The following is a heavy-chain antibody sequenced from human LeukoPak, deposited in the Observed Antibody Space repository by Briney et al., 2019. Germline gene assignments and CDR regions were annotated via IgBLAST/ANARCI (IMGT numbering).Heavy chain of an antibody. J-gene: IGHJ4*02. Sequence: GGSLRLSCAASGFTFSSSAMHWVRQAPGKGLEWVALISYDGSNKNYADSVKGRFTISRDNSKNTLYLQMNSLRAEDTAVFYCAGDRGWMTYFNYGGKGPRATV. D-gene: IGHD6-19*01. CDR2: ISYDGSNK. CDR3: AGDRGWMTYFNY. CDR1: GFTFSSSA. V-gene: IGHV3-30-3*01.